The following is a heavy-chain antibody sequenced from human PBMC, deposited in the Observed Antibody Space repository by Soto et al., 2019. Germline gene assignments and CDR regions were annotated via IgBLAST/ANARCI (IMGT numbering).Heavy chain of an antibody. CDR2: INHSGST. Sequence: PSETLSLTCAVYGGSFSGYYWIWIRQPPGKGLEWIGEINHSGSTNYNPSLKSRVTISVDTSKNQFSLKLSSVTAADTAVYYCAKSSYGDYDDAFDIWGQGTMVTVSS. D-gene: IGHD4-17*01. V-gene: IGHV4-34*01. CDR3: AKSSYGDYDDAFDI. CDR1: GGSFSGYY. J-gene: IGHJ3*02.